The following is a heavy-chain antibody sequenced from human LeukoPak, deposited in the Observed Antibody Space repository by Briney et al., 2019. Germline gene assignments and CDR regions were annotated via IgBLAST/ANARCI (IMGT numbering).Heavy chain of an antibody. D-gene: IGHD6-13*01. V-gene: IGHV3-30*02. CDR3: AKGSLSIAAAMVQVY. J-gene: IGHJ4*02. CDR2: IRYDGSNK. Sequence: GGSLRLSCAAPGLTFSSYGMHWVRQAPGKGLEWVAFIRYDGSNKYYADSVKGRFTISRDNSKNTLYLQMNSLRAEDTAVYYCAKGSLSIAAAMVQVYWGQGTLVTVSS. CDR1: GLTFSSYG.